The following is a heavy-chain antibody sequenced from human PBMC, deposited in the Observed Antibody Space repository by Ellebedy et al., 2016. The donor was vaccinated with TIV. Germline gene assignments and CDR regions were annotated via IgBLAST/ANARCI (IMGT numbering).Heavy chain of an antibody. J-gene: IGHJ3*02. CDR2: SDQEGSGT. D-gene: IGHD4-17*01. V-gene: IGHV3-74*01. Sequence: GESLKISCAASGFTFTNYLMHWVRQVPGKGLVWVARSDQEGSGTSYADSVKGRFTISRDNAKNTLYLQMNSLRAEDTAVYYCSTVFEIWGQGTVVTVSS. CDR3: STVFEI. CDR1: GFTFTNYL.